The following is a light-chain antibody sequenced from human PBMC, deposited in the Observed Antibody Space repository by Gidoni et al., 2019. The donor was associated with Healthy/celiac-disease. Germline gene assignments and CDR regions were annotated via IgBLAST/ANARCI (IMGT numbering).Light chain of an antibody. CDR1: QSVSSY. V-gene: IGKV3-11*01. CDR2: DAS. J-gene: IGKJ3*01. Sequence: EIVLTQSPATRSLSPGERATRSCRASQSVSSYLAWYQQKPGQAPRLLIYDASNRATGIPTRFSGSGFGTYFTLTISSLEPEDFAVYYCQQRSNPFTVXPXTKVDIK. CDR3: QQRSNPFT.